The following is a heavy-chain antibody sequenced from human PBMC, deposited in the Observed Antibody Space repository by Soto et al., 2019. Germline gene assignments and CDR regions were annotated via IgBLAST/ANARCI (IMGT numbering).Heavy chain of an antibody. Sequence: EVQLLDSGGGLVQPGGSLRLSCAASGFTFSNYVMSWVRQAPGKGLEWVSTISGNGGSTYYADSVKGRFTISRDNSKNMLFLQINSLRDDDSAVYYCAKRPASNNTFDYWGQGTPVTVSS. D-gene: IGHD2-2*01. CDR2: ISGNGGST. CDR3: AKRPASNNTFDY. V-gene: IGHV3-23*01. J-gene: IGHJ4*02. CDR1: GFTFSNYV.